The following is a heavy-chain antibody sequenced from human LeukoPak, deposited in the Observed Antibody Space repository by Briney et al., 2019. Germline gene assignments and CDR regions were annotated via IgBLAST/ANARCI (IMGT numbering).Heavy chain of an antibody. CDR1: GGSFSGYY. D-gene: IGHD3-22*01. V-gene: IGHV4-34*01. Sequence: PSETLSLTCAVYGGSFSGYYWSWIRQPPGKGLEWIGEINHSGSTNYNPSLKSRVTISADTSKNEFSLKLSSVTAADTAVYYCARGGIVRYYYDSSGYSHYFDYWGQGTLVTVSS. CDR2: INHSGST. CDR3: ARGGIVRYYYDSSGYSHYFDY. J-gene: IGHJ4*02.